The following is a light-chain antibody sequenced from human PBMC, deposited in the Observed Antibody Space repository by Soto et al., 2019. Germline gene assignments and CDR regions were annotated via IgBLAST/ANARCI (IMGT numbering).Light chain of an antibody. J-gene: IGKJ1*01. CDR2: DAS. CDR1: QRISRN. CDR3: QQSNNWPPWT. V-gene: IGKV3-15*01. Sequence: EIVMTQSPATLSVSPGESATLSCRASQRISRNLAWYQQKPGQAPRLLIYDASTRATAIPARFSGSGSETEFTLTISSLQSEDSAVYYCQQSNNWPPWTFGQGTKVEIK.